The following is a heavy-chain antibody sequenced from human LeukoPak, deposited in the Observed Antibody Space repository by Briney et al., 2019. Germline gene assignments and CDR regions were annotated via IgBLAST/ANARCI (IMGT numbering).Heavy chain of an antibody. D-gene: IGHD6-13*01. CDR1: GESFSGYS. Sequence: SETLSLTCVVYGESFSGYSWSWIRQPPGKGLEWIGEINQRRNTNYNPSLKSRVTISIDTSKNQFSLKLSSVTAADTAVYYCARVAAGTDAFDIWGQGTMVTVSS. CDR2: INQRRNT. V-gene: IGHV4-34*01. CDR3: ARVAAGTDAFDI. J-gene: IGHJ3*02.